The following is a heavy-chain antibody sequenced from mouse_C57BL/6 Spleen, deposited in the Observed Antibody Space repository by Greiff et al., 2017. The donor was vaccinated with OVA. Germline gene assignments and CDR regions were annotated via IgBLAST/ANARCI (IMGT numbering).Heavy chain of an antibody. J-gene: IGHJ2*01. CDR2: IDPANGNT. D-gene: IGHD1-1*01. Sequence: EVKLVESVAELVRPGASVKLSCTASGFNIKNTYMHWVKQRPEQGLEWIGRIDPANGNTKYAPKFQGKATITADTSSNTAYLQLSSLTSEDTAIYYCARSDPYYYGSSYGYFDYWGQGTTLTVSS. CDR3: ARSDPYYYGSSYGYFDY. V-gene: IGHV14-3*01. CDR1: GFNIKNTY.